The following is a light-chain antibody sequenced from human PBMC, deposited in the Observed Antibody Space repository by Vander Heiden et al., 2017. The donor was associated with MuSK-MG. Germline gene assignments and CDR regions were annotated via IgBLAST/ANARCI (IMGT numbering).Light chain of an antibody. J-gene: IGLJ1*01. CDR3: NSRDSSGNPLYV. CDR2: GKN. CDR1: SLRSDY. Sequence: SSELTQYPAVSVALGQTVRITCKGDSLRSDYASWYQQKPGQAAVIVIYGKNNRPAGIADRFSGSSSGNTAALTITGAQEEDEADYYCNSRDSSGNPLYVFGTGTKVTVL. V-gene: IGLV3-19*01.